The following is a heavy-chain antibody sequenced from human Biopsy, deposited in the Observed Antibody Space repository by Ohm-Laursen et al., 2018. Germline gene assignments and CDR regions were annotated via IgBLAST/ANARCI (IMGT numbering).Heavy chain of an antibody. CDR2: IYHTGST. V-gene: IGHV4-31*02. CDR3: ARADMVTTIVDY. J-gene: IGHJ4*02. CDR1: GGSINSGGNY. Sequence: TLSLTCSVSGGSINSGGNYWSWIRQFPGKGLEWIAYIYHTGSTYYNPSLKSRLSIAIDTSKNQFSVSLRSVTAADTAVYYCARADMVTTIVDYWGQGTLVTVSS. D-gene: IGHD5-12*01.